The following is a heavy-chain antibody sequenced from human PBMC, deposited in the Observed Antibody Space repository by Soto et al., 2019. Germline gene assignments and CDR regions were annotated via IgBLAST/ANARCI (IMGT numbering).Heavy chain of an antibody. J-gene: IGHJ6*02. D-gene: IGHD3-10*01. V-gene: IGHV3-48*04. Sequence: RLSCAASGFTFSSYSMNWVRQAPGKGLEWVSYISSSGTTIYYADSVKGRFTISRDNAKNSLYLQVKSLRAEDAAVYYCARVDAYGSGEYYYYGMDVWGQGTTVTVSS. CDR3: ARVDAYGSGEYYYYGMDV. CDR1: GFTFSSYS. CDR2: ISSSGTTI.